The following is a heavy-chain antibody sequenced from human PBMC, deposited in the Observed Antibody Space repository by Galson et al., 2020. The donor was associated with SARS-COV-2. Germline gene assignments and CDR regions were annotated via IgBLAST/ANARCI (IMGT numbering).Heavy chain of an antibody. V-gene: IGHV1-18*01. D-gene: IGHD1-26*01. CDR2: TSAYNGNT. CDR3: ARVVGATPSDY. CDR1: GYTFTTYG. J-gene: IGHJ4*02. Sequence: ASVKVSCKASGYTFTTYGFIWVRQPPGQGLEWMGWTSAYNGNTNYPQRLQGRVTMTTERSPSTAYMGLTSLRADDTAVYYCARVVGATPSDYWGQGTLVTVSS.